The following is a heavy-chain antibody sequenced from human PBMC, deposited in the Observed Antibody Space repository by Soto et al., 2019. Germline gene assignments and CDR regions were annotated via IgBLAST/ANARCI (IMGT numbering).Heavy chain of an antibody. D-gene: IGHD6-6*01. CDR3: AKDHHLVQAYYYGMDV. J-gene: IGHJ6*02. CDR1: GISFSSNG. CDR2: ISYDGSNK. Sequence: PGGSLRLSCAASGISFSSNGMHRVRQAPGKGLQWAPVISYDGSNKYYADSVKGRFTISRHNSKHTLYLPMNSLRAEDTAVYSCAKDHHLVQAYYYGMDVWDQQTRGAVCS. V-gene: IGHV3-30*18.